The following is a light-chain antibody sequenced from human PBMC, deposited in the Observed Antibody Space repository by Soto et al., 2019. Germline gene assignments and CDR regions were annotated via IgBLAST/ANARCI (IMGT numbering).Light chain of an antibody. V-gene: IGKV3-15*01. Sequence: EVVMTQSPVTLSVSPGERATLSCRASQSVSSNLAWYQHKPGQTPRLLIFGTSIRATGIPARFSGSGTGTEFTLTISSLQSEDSAVSYCQQYNNWPEAFGQGTKVEIK. J-gene: IGKJ1*01. CDR1: QSVSSN. CDR2: GTS. CDR3: QQYNNWPEA.